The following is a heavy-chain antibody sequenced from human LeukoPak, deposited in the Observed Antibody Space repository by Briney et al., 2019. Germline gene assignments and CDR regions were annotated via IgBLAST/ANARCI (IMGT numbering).Heavy chain of an antibody. J-gene: IGHJ4*02. CDR3: AKVYSGYDAVDY. CDR2: ISGSGGST. Sequence: ETLSLTCAVSGGSISSGGYSWSWVRQAPGKGLEWVSAISGSGGSTYYADSVKGRFTISRDNSKNTLYLQMNSLRAEDTAVYYWAKVYSGYDAVDYWGQGPLVTVPS. D-gene: IGHD5-12*01. CDR1: GGSISSGGYS. V-gene: IGHV3-23*01.